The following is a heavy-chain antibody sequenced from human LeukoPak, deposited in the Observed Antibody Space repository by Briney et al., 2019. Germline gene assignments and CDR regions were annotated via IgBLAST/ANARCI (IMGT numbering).Heavy chain of an antibody. CDR1: GFTVSSNY. CDR3: ARSRGYDTRDFDY. V-gene: IGHV3-74*01. CDR2: INSDGSST. D-gene: IGHD5-12*01. Sequence: GGSLRLSCAASGFTVSSNYMSWVRQAPGKGLVWVSRINSDGSSTSYADSVKGRFTISRDNSKNTLYLQMGSLRAEDMAVYYCARSRGYDTRDFDYWGQGTLVTVSS. J-gene: IGHJ4*02.